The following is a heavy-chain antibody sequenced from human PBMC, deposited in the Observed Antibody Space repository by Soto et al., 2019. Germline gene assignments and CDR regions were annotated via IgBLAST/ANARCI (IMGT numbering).Heavy chain of an antibody. J-gene: IGHJ4*02. CDR1: GYTFTSYA. CDR3: ARGSRVHVWLVFNY. Sequence: QVQLVQSGAEVKKPGASVKVSCKASGYTFTSYAMHWVRQAPGQRLEWMGWINAGNGNTKYSQKFQGRVTITRETSASTAYMELSSLRSEDTAVYYCARGSRVHVWLVFNYWGQGTLVTVSS. V-gene: IGHV1-3*01. D-gene: IGHD6-19*01. CDR2: INAGNGNT.